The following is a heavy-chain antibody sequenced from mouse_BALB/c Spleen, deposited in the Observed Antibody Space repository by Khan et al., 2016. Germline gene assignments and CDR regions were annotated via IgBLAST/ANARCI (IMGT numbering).Heavy chain of an antibody. CDR1: GYSITSGYS. Sequence: EVQLQESGPDLVKPSQSLSLTCTVTGYSITSGYSWHWIRQFPGNKLEWMGYIHYSGSTNYNPSLKSRISITPDTSKNQFFLQLNSVTTEAIATYYCARSGYYGSKDYWGQGTTLTVSS. J-gene: IGHJ2*01. CDR2: IHYSGST. V-gene: IGHV3-1*02. CDR3: ARSGYYGSKDY. D-gene: IGHD1-1*01.